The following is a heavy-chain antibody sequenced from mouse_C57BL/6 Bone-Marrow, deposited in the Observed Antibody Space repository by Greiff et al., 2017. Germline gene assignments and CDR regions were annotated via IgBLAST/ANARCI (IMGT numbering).Heavy chain of an antibody. CDR3: ARSGDCYSDAMDY. V-gene: IGHV1-64*01. J-gene: IGHJ4*01. D-gene: IGHD2-3*01. Sequence: VQLQQPGAELVKPGASVKLSCKASGYTFTSYWLHWVKQRPGQGLEWIGMIHPNSGSTNYNEKFKSKATLTVDKSSSTAYMQHSSLTSEDSAVSYCARSGDCYSDAMDYWGQGTSVTVSS. CDR2: IHPNSGST. CDR1: GYTFTSYW.